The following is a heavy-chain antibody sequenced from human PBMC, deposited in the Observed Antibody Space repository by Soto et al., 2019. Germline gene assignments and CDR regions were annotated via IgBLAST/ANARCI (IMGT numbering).Heavy chain of an antibody. CDR2: IWYDGSNE. Sequence: QVQLVQSGGGVVQPGGSLRLSCAGSGVTFRNYGMNWVRQAPGKGLEWVAVIWYDGSNEDYADSVMGRFTVASDNSKNTLFLQMNNLRAEDTAVYYCACGLYYGEYWGQGTLVTVSS. CDR1: GVTFRNYG. J-gene: IGHJ4*02. CDR3: ACGLYYGEY. D-gene: IGHD3-16*01. V-gene: IGHV3-33*01.